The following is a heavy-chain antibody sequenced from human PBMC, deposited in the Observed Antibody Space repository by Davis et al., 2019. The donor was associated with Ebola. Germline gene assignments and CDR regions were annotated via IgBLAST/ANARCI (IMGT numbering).Heavy chain of an antibody. CDR3: ASGGVQGVIIFGYGMDV. Sequence: GESLKISCAASGFTFSSYWMHWVRQAPGKGLVWVSRINSDGSSTSYADSVKGRFTISRDNAKNSLYLQMNSLRAEDKAEYYCASGGVQGVIIFGYGMDVWGQETTVTVSS. V-gene: IGHV3-74*01. CDR1: GFTFSSYW. D-gene: IGHD3-10*01. J-gene: IGHJ6*02. CDR2: INSDGSST.